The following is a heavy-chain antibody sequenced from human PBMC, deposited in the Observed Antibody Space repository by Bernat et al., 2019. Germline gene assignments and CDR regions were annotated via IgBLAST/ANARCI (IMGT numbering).Heavy chain of an antibody. CDR3: AGAATDYFDY. CDR2: ILYNGNT. D-gene: IGHD2-15*01. CDR1: GGSITTTSHY. Sequence: QLQLQESGPGLVKPSETLFLTCTVSGGSITTTSHYWGWIRQPPGEGLEWIGVILYNGNTFYNPSVKSRVTISVDRSKNQFSLKLSSVTAADTAVYYCAGAATDYFDYWGQGTLVTVSS. V-gene: IGHV4-39*07. J-gene: IGHJ4*02.